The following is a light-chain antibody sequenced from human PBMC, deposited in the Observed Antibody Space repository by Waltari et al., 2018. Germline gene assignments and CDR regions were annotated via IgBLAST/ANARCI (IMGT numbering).Light chain of an antibody. J-gene: IGLJ2*01. CDR1: ISAVGRYTY. V-gene: IGLV2-11*01. CDR2: DVS. Sequence: QSALTQPRSVSGSPGQSITISCTATISAVGRYTYVSWYPHHPGKAPKLLIYDVSNRTSGVPDRFSASKSGDTASLAISGLQAEDEADYYCCSYTDTKNLVFGGGTKLTVL. CDR3: CSYTDTKNLV.